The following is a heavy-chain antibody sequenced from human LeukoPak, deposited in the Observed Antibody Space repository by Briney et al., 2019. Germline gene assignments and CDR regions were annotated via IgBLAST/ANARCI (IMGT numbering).Heavy chain of an antibody. Sequence: PGGSLRLSCAASEFTFSTYNMNGCRKAPGKGLGGGASITRGSGLTYYADSVKGRFPTSRATAKTSLSLRLATLRAAATAVYYCARGHYDVLTSSYKWTPDYWGQGTLVTVSS. J-gene: IGHJ4*02. CDR2: ITRGSGLT. D-gene: IGHD3-9*01. CDR1: EFTFSTYN. V-gene: IGHV3-21*01. CDR3: ARGHYDVLTSSYKWTPDY.